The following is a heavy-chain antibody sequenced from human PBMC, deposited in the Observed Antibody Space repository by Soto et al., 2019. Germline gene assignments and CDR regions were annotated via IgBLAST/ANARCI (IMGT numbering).Heavy chain of an antibody. V-gene: IGHV1-46*01. CDR1: GYTFTSYY. CDR2: INPSGGST. CDR3: ARAIPQEPKYYYDSSGYFAFDI. Sequence: ASVKVSCKASGYTFTSYYMHWVRQAPGQGLEWMGIINPSGGSTSYAQKFQGRVTMTRDTSTSTVYMELSSLRSEDTAVYYCARAIPQEPKYYYDSSGYFAFDIWGQGTMVTVSS. D-gene: IGHD3-22*01. J-gene: IGHJ3*02.